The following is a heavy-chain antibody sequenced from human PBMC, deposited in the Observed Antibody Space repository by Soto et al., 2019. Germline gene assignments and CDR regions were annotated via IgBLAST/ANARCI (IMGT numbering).Heavy chain of an antibody. D-gene: IGHD3-3*01. Sequence: SETLSLTCAVYGGSFSGYYWNWIRQPPGKGLEWIGQIDHSGYTNYNPSLKSRVTISVDTSKNQFSLRLTSVTAEETAVYYCARVRDWFDPWGQGTLVTVSS. CDR1: GGSFSGYY. V-gene: IGHV4-34*01. CDR3: ARVRDWFDP. J-gene: IGHJ5*02. CDR2: IDHSGYT.